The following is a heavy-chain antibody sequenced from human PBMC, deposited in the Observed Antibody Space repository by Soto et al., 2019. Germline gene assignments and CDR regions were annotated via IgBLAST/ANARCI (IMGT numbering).Heavy chain of an antibody. D-gene: IGHD4-4*01. CDR1: GFTFSSYG. Sequence: QVQLVESGGGVVQPGRSLRLACAASGFTFSSYGMHWVRQAPGKVLEWVAVILYDGSNKYYADSVKGRFTICRDNSKNTLYLQMNSLRAEDTAVYYCAHYSYYYYGMDVWGQGTTVTVSS. CDR3: AHYSYYYYGMDV. CDR2: ILYDGSNK. J-gene: IGHJ6*02. V-gene: IGHV3-30*03.